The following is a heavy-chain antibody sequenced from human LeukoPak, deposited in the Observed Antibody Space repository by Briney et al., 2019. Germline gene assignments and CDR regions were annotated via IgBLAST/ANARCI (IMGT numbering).Heavy chain of an antibody. D-gene: IGHD6-6*01. CDR2: IYYSGST. J-gene: IGHJ6*03. CDR3: ARAYSSSLLLPNYYYYYYMDV. V-gene: IGHV4-39*01. Sequence: PSETLSLTCTVSGGSISSSSYYWGWIRQPPGKGLEWIASIYYSGSTYYNPSLKSRVTISVDTSKNQFSLKLSSVTAADTAVYYCARAYSSSLLLPNYYYYYYMDVWGKGTTVTVSS. CDR1: GGSISSSSYY.